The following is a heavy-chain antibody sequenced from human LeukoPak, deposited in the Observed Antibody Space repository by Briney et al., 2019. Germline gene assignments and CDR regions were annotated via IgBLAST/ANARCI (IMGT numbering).Heavy chain of an antibody. V-gene: IGHV1-18*01. CDR3: ARDMGPTYYDFWSGYSPTDH. CDR1: GYTFTSYG. J-gene: IGHJ5*02. CDR2: ISAYNGNT. Sequence: ASVKVSCKASGYTFTSYGISWVRQAPGQGLEWMGWISAYNGNTNDAQKLQGRVTMTTDTSTSTAYMELRSLRSDDTAVYYCARDMGPTYYDFWSGYSPTDHWGQGTLVTVSS. D-gene: IGHD3-3*01.